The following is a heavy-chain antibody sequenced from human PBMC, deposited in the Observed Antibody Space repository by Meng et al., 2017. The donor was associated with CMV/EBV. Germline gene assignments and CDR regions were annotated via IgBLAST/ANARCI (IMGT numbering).Heavy chain of an antibody. V-gene: IGHV2-5*01. Sequence: SGPTLVKPTQTLTLTCTFSGFLLSTSGVGVGWIRQPPGKALEWLALIYWNDDKRYSPSLKSRLTITKDTSKNQVVLTMTNMDPVDTATYYCAHTYSSSSLFDYWGQGTLVTVSS. CDR1: GFLLSTSGVG. D-gene: IGHD6-6*01. J-gene: IGHJ4*02. CDR3: AHTYSSSSLFDY. CDR2: IYWNDDK.